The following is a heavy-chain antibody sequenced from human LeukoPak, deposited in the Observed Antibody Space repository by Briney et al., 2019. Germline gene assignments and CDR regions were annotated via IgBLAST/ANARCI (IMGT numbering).Heavy chain of an antibody. V-gene: IGHV4-59*08. CDR1: GGSISSYY. Sequence: SETLSLTCTVSGGSISSYYWSWIRQPPGKGLEWVGYFYYGGRSNYNPSLTSRVTMSVDTSQNQFSLKLSSVTTADTAVYFCARYYCSGTTCYSTNWFGTWGQGTLVTVSS. CDR2: FYYGGRS. CDR3: ARYYCSGTTCYSTNWFGT. D-gene: IGHD2-2*01. J-gene: IGHJ5*02.